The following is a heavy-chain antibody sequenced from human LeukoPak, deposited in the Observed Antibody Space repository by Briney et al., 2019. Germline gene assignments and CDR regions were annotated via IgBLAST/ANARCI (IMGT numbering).Heavy chain of an antibody. CDR3: TRGLLGSGSQDDY. Sequence: PGRSLRLSCTASGFTFGDYAMSWVRRAPGKGLEWVGFIRSKAYGGTTEYAASVKGRFTISRDDSKSIAYLQMNSLKTEDTAVYYCTRGLLGSGSQDDYWGQGTLVTVSS. J-gene: IGHJ4*02. V-gene: IGHV3-49*04. CDR1: GFTFGDYA. CDR2: IRSKAYGGTT. D-gene: IGHD3-10*02.